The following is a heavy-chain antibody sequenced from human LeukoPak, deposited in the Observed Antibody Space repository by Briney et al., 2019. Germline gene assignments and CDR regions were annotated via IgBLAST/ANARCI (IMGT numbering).Heavy chain of an antibody. CDR2: ISSSGSTI. CDR1: GFTFSDYY. J-gene: IGHJ5*02. V-gene: IGHV3-11*04. CDR3: ARDFYSVYDYGDINNWFDP. Sequence: GGSLRLSCAASGFTFSDYYMSWIRQAPGKGLEWVSYISSSGSTIYYADSVKGRFTISRDNAKNSLYLQMNSLRAEDTAVYYWARDFYSVYDYGDINNWFDPWGQGTLVTVS. D-gene: IGHD4-17*01.